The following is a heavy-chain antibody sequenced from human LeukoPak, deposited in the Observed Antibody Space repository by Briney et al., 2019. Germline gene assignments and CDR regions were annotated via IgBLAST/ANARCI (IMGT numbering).Heavy chain of an antibody. CDR1: GGSISSYY. V-gene: IGHV4-4*07. CDR3: AREVVVPAAIGVAFDI. D-gene: IGHD2-2*02. CDR2: IYTSGST. Sequence: KPSETLSLTCTVSGGSISSYYWSWIRQPAGKGLEWIGRIYTSGSTNYNPSLKSRVTMSVDTSKNQFSLKLSSVTAADTAVYYCAREVVVPAAIGVAFDIWGQGTMVTVSS. J-gene: IGHJ3*02.